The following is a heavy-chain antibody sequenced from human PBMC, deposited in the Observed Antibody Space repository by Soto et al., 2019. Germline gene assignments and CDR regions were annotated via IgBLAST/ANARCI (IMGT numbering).Heavy chain of an antibody. D-gene: IGHD6-13*01. Sequence: ASVKVSCKASGYTFTSYAMHWVRQAPGQRLEWMGWINAGNGNTKYSQKFQGRVTITRDTSASTAYMELSSLRAEDTAVYYCARDSSRYKFFDSWGQGTLVTVSS. J-gene: IGHJ4*02. CDR1: GYTFTSYA. V-gene: IGHV1-3*01. CDR2: INAGNGNT. CDR3: ARDSSRYKFFDS.